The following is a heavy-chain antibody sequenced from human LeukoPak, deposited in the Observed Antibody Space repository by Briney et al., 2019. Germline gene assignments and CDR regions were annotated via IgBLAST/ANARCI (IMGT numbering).Heavy chain of an antibody. CDR2: IIWNSNTI. J-gene: IGHJ4*02. Sequence: GGSLRLSCAASGFTFDDYAMHWVRQGPGKGLEWVSGIIWNSNTIGYADSVKGRFTISRDNAKNSLYLQMNSLRAEDTAVYYCATHERSTWYGDLDYWGQGTLVTVSS. V-gene: IGHV3-9*01. CDR3: ATHERSTWYGDLDY. D-gene: IGHD3-10*01. CDR1: GFTFDDYA.